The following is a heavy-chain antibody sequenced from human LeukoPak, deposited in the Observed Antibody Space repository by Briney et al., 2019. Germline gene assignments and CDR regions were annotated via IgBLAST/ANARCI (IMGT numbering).Heavy chain of an antibody. CDR3: ARDSCQLLRGGEGMDV. Sequence: GASVKVSCKASGYTFTSYDINWVRQATGQGLEWMGWMNPNSGNTGYAQKFQGRVTMTRNTSISTAYMELSSLRSEDTAVYYCARDSCQLLRGGEGMDVWGQGTTVTVSS. CDR1: GYTFTSYD. D-gene: IGHD2-2*01. J-gene: IGHJ6*02. CDR2: MNPNSGNT. V-gene: IGHV1-8*01.